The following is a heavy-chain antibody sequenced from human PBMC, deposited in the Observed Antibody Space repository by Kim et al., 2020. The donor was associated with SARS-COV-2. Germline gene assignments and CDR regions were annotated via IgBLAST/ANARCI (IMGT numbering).Heavy chain of an antibody. CDR3: ARGGQLWLRGWFDP. Sequence: GGSLRLSCAASGFTFSSYWMSWVRQAPGKGLEWVANIKQDGSEKYYVDSVKGRFTISRDNAKNSLYLQMNSLRAEDTAVYYCARGGQLWLRGWFDPWGQGTLVTVSS. D-gene: IGHD5-18*01. CDR1: GFTFSSYW. J-gene: IGHJ5*02. V-gene: IGHV3-7*03. CDR2: IKQDGSEK.